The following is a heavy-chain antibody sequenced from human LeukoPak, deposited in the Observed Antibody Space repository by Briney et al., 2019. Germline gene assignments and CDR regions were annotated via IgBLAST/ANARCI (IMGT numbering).Heavy chain of an antibody. Sequence: ASETLSLTCAVYGGSFSGYYWSWIRQPPGKGLEWMGEINHSGSTNYNPSLKSRVTISVDTSKNQFSLKLSSVTAADTAVYYCARGGLVRGVMHHPDWYFDLWGRGTLVTVSS. CDR1: GGSFSGYY. V-gene: IGHV4-34*01. D-gene: IGHD3-10*01. CDR2: INHSGST. J-gene: IGHJ2*01. CDR3: ARGGLVRGVMHHPDWYFDL.